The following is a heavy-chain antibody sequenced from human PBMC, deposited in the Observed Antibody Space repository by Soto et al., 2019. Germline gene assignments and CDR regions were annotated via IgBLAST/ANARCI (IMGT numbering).Heavy chain of an antibody. CDR3: ARDRYYDSSGYYYSNYYYYGMDV. J-gene: IGHJ6*02. CDR2: IYYSGST. D-gene: IGHD3-22*01. V-gene: IGHV4-61*01. Sequence: QVQLQESGPGLVKPSETLSLTCTVSGGSVSSGSYYWSWIRQPPGKGLELIGYIYYSGSTNYNPSLKCRVTIPVDTSKNPLSLKLSSVTAADTDVYYCARDRYYDSSGYYYSNYYYYGMDVWGQGTTVTVSS. CDR1: GGSVSSGSYY.